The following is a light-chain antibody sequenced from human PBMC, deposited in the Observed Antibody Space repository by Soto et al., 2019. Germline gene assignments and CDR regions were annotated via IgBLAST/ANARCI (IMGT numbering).Light chain of an antibody. V-gene: IGKV3-11*01. Sequence: EIVLTQSPATLSLSPVERATLSGMASQSVSSYLAWYQQKPGQAPRLLIYDASNRATGIPARFSGSGSGTDFTLTISSLEPEDFAVYYCQQRSNWPPTFGPGTKVDIK. CDR2: DAS. CDR1: QSVSSY. CDR3: QQRSNWPPT. J-gene: IGKJ3*01.